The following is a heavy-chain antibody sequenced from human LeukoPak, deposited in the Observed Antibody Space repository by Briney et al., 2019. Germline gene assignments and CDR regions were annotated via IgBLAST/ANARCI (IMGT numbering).Heavy chain of an antibody. J-gene: IGHJ4*02. Sequence: GGSLRLSCAASGFTFSSYSMNWVRQAPGKGLEWVSSISSSSSYIYYADSVKGRFTISRDNAKNSLYLQMNSLRAEDTAVYYCARDIGYNRNSEYYFDYWGQGTLVTVSS. CDR1: GFTFSSYS. D-gene: IGHD1-14*01. CDR2: ISSSSSYI. V-gene: IGHV3-21*01. CDR3: ARDIGYNRNSEYYFDY.